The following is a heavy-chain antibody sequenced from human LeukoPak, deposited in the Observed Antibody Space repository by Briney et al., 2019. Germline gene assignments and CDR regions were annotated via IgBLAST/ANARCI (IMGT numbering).Heavy chain of an antibody. CDR2: IYYSGST. D-gene: IGHD4-17*01. J-gene: IGHJ4*02. Sequence: PSETLSLTCTVSGGSISSYYWSWIRQPPGKGLEWIGYIYYSGSTNYNPSLKSRVTISVDTSKNQFSLKLSSVTAADTAVHYCARDAGYGDYVWGQGTLVTVSS. CDR3: ARDAGYGDYV. CDR1: GGSISSYY. V-gene: IGHV4-59*01.